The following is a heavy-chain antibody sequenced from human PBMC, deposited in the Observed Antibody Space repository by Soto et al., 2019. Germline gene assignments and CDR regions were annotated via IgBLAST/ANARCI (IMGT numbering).Heavy chain of an antibody. D-gene: IGHD6-13*01. CDR1: GGSVSSGSYY. J-gene: IGHJ4*02. CDR3: ARGDYSSTTDY. V-gene: IGHV4-61*01. CDR2: IYYSGST. Sequence: PSETLSLSCTVSGGSVSSGSYYWSWIRQPPGKGLEWIGYIYYSGSTNYNPSLKSRVTISVDTSKNQFSLKLSSVTAADTAVYYCARGDYSSTTDYWGQGTLVTVSS.